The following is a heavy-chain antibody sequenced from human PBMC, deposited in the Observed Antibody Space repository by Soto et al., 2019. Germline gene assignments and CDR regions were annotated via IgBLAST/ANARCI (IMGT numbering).Heavy chain of an antibody. CDR1: VFTFSSYG. CDR2: IWYDGSNK. V-gene: IGHV3-33*08. Sequence: WGSLRLSCAFPVFTFSSYGMRWVRQAPGRGPEWVGVIWYDGSNKYYADSVKRRFTISRDNSKSTLYLQMNSLSAEDTAVYYCAREDVHTVTTMGLSYNWFDPWGQGTLVTVSS. D-gene: IGHD4-4*01. CDR3: AREDVHTVTTMGLSYNWFDP. J-gene: IGHJ5*02.